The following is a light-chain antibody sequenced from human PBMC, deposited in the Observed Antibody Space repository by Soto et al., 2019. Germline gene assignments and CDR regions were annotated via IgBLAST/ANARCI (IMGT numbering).Light chain of an antibody. V-gene: IGLV1-40*01. CDR2: ANS. J-gene: IGLJ2*01. Sequence: QSVLTQPPSVSGAPGQRVTIYCTGSSSNIGAGYDVHWYQQLPGRSPKLLIYANSNRPSGVPDRFSGSKSGTSASLAITGVQAEDEADYYCQSYDSSPSGSMVFGEGTKLTVL. CDR3: QSYDSSPSGSMV. CDR1: SSNIGAGYD.